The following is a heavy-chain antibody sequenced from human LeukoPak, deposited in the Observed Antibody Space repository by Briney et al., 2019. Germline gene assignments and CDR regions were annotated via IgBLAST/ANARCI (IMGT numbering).Heavy chain of an antibody. D-gene: IGHD3-16*02. CDR1: GFTFSSYW. CDR3: ARVGGRYSPLGY. J-gene: IGHJ4*02. V-gene: IGHV3-7*01. Sequence: GGSLRLSCAASGFTFSSYWMSWVRQAPEKGLEWLANIKQDGGEKYYVDSVRGRFTISRDNDKNSLFLQMTSLRAEDTAVYYCARVGGRYSPLGYWGQGTLVTVSS. CDR2: IKQDGGEK.